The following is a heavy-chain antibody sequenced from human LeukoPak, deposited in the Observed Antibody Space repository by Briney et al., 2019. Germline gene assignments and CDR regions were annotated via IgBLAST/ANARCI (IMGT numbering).Heavy chain of an antibody. CDR1: GGSISSYY. D-gene: IGHD5-24*01. Sequence: SETLSLTCTVSGGSISSYYWSWIRQPPGKGLEWIGYIYYSGCTNYNPSLKSRVTISVDTSKNQFSLKLSSVTAADTAVYYCARRTPYRDGYNDYWGQGTLVTVSS. CDR2: IYYSGCT. V-gene: IGHV4-59*08. CDR3: ARRTPYRDGYNDY. J-gene: IGHJ4*02.